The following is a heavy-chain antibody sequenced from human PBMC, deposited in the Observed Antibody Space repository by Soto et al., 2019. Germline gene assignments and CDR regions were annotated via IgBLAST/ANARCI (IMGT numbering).Heavy chain of an antibody. J-gene: IGHJ6*02. CDR3: ARDRGPDEDGGNPLLEGDYYYGMDV. CDR1: GGTFSSYA. D-gene: IGHD2-15*01. CDR2: IIPIFGTA. Sequence: QVQLVQSGAEVKKPGSSVKVSCKASGGTFSSYAISWVRQAPGQGLEWMGGIIPIFGTANYAQKFHGRVTITADESTSTAYMELSSLRSEDTAVYYCARDRGPDEDGGNPLLEGDYYYGMDVWGQGTTVTVSS. V-gene: IGHV1-69*01.